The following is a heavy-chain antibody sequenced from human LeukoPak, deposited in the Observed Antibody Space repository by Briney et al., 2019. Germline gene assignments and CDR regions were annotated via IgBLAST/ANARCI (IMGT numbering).Heavy chain of an antibody. V-gene: IGHV4-4*02. J-gene: IGHJ5*02. D-gene: IGHD2-15*01. CDR1: GGSISSSNW. Sequence: SETLSLTCAVSGGSISSSNWWSWVRQPPGKGLEWIGEIYHSGSTNYNPSLKSRVTISVDTSKNQFSLKLSSVTAADTAVYYCARDLCSGGSCYSHWFDPWGQGTLVTVSS. CDR3: ARDLCSGGSCYSHWFDP. CDR2: IYHSGST.